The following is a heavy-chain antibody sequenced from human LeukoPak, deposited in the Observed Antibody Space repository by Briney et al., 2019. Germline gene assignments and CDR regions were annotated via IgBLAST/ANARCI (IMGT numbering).Heavy chain of an antibody. CDR3: ARGGGSYYHDY. CDR1: GYSISSGYY. CDR2: IYHSGST. D-gene: IGHD1-26*01. J-gene: IGHJ4*02. V-gene: IGHV4-38-2*01. Sequence: PSETLSLTCAVSGYSISSGYYWGWIRQPPGKGLEWIGSIYHSGSTYYNPSLKSRVTISVDTSKNQFSLKLSSVTAADTAVFYCARGGGSYYHDYWGQGTLVTVSS.